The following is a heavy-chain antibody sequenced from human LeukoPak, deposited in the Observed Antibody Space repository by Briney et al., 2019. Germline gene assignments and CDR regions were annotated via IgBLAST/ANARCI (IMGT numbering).Heavy chain of an antibody. CDR3: ASLDIVIVAAAIDDP. V-gene: IGHV3-48*04. CDR2: ISSSSSTI. J-gene: IGHJ5*02. D-gene: IGHD2-2*01. CDR1: GFTFSSYS. Sequence: GGSLRLSCAASGFTFSSYSMNWVRQAPGKGLEWVSYISSSSSTIYYADSVKGRFTISRDNAKNSLFLQMNSLRAEDTAVYYCASLDIVIVAAAIDDPWGQGTLVTVSS.